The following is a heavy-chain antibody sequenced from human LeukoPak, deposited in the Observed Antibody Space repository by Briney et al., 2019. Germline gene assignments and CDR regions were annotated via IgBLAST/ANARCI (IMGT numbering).Heavy chain of an antibody. D-gene: IGHD6-19*01. J-gene: IGHJ4*02. V-gene: IGHV1-8*02. CDR3: ARVSSGWQIDY. CDR2: MNPNSGNT. CDR1: GYTFTGYY. Sequence: ASVKVSCKASGYTFTGYYMHWVRQAPGQGLEWMGWMNPNSGNTGYAQKFQGRVTMTRNTSISTAYMELSSLRSEDTAVYYCARVSSGWQIDYWGQGTLVTVSS.